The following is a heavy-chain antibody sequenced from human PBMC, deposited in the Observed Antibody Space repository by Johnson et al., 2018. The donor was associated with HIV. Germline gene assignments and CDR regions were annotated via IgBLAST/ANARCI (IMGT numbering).Heavy chain of an antibody. J-gene: IGHJ3*02. D-gene: IGHD6-6*01. V-gene: IGHV3-30*04. CDR1: GFTFSSYA. CDR3: ARVEQLGAVDI. Sequence: QVQVVESGGGVVQPGRSLRLSCAASGFTFSSYALHWVRQAPGKGLEWVTVISYDGSNKYYADSVKGRFTISRDNSKNTRYLQMNSLRVEDTAVYYCARVEQLGAVDIWGQGTMVTVSS. CDR2: ISYDGSNK.